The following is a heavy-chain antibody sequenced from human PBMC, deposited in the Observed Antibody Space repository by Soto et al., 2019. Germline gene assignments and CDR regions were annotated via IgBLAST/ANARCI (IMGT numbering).Heavy chain of an antibody. V-gene: IGHV4-30-4*01. J-gene: IGHJ5*02. CDR1: GGSVSSGSYY. Sequence: SETLSLTCTVSGGSVSSGSYYWSWIRQPPGEGLEWIGFISYSGTTSYSPSLKSRVAISLDTSKNQFSLSLSSVTAADTAVYYCARGRGYSYGLDPWGQGTLVTVSS. D-gene: IGHD5-18*01. CDR2: ISYSGTT. CDR3: ARGRGYSYGLDP.